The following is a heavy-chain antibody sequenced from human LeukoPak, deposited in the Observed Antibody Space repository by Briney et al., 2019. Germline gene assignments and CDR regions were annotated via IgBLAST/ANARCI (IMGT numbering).Heavy chain of an antibody. CDR1: GFTFSSYA. CDR2: ISNNGGST. Sequence: GGSLRLSCAASGFTFSSYAIHWVRQPPGKGLEYFSAISNNGGSTYYANSVKGRFTISRDNSKNTLYLQMGSLRVEDTALYYCARDLHYYVAMDVWGQGTTVTVSS. J-gene: IGHJ6*02. CDR3: ARDLHYYVAMDV. V-gene: IGHV3-64*01. D-gene: IGHD3-10*02.